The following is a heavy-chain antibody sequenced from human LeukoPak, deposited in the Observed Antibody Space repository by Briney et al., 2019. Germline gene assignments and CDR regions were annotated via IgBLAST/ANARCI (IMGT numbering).Heavy chain of an antibody. D-gene: IGHD6-6*01. CDR3: ARGSRSSSKGFDS. V-gene: IGHV3-66*01. J-gene: IGHJ4*02. Sequence: GGSLKLSCAASGFXVSNNYISWVRQAPGKGLEWVSVIYSGGSTYYADSVKGRFTMSRDNSKNTLYLQMNSLRVEDTAVYYCARGSRSSSKGFDSWGQGTLVTVSS. CDR1: GFXVSNNY. CDR2: IYSGGST.